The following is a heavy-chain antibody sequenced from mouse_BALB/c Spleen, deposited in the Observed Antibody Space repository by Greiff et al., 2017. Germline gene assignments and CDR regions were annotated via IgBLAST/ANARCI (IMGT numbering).Heavy chain of an antibody. CDR2: ISSGGSYT. V-gene: IGHV5-9-1*01. J-gene: IGHJ3*01. Sequence: EVMLVESGGGLVKPGGSLKLSCAASGFTFSSYAMSWVRQTPEKRLEWVATISSGGSYTYYPDSVKGRFTISRDNAKNTLYLQMSSLRSEDTAMYYCASQLLRYDWGQGTLVTVSA. CDR3: ASQLLRYD. CDR1: GFTFSSYA. D-gene: IGHD1-1*01.